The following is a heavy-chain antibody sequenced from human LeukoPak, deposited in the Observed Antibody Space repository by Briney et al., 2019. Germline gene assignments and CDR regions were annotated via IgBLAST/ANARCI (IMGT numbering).Heavy chain of an antibody. Sequence: PSETLSLTCTVSGGSISCGSYYWSWIRQPAGKGLEWIGRIYTSGSTNYNPSLKSRVTISVDTSKNQFSLKLSSVTAADTAVYYCARERGCSSTSCMDVWGKGTTVTISS. J-gene: IGHJ6*03. V-gene: IGHV4-61*02. D-gene: IGHD2-2*01. CDR3: ARERGCSSTSCMDV. CDR2: IYTSGST. CDR1: GGSISCGSYY.